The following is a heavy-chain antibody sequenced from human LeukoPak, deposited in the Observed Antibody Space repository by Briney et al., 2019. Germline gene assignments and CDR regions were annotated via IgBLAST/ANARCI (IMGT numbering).Heavy chain of an antibody. D-gene: IGHD4-17*01. CDR2: ISSSSSTI. Sequence: GGSLRLSCAASGFTFSSYSMNWVRQAPGKGLEWVSYISSSSSTIYYADSVKGRFTISRDNAKNSLYLQMNSLRAEDTAVYYCARELDYASYYGMDVWGRGTTVTVSS. CDR1: GFTFSSYS. V-gene: IGHV3-48*01. CDR3: ARELDYASYYGMDV. J-gene: IGHJ6*02.